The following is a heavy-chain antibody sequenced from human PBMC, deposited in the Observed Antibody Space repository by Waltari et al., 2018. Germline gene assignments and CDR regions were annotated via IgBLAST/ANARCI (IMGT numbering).Heavy chain of an antibody. J-gene: IGHJ6*02. Sequence: QVQLQQWGAGLLKPSETLSLTCAVYGGSFSGYYWSWIRQPPGKGLEWIGEINHSGSTNSNPSLKSRVTISVDTSKNQFSLKLSSVTAADTAVYYCARDGGSWANYYYYYGMDVWGQGTTVTVSS. V-gene: IGHV4-34*01. CDR1: GGSFSGYY. CDR3: ARDGGSWANYYYYYGMDV. D-gene: IGHD6-13*01. CDR2: INHSGST.